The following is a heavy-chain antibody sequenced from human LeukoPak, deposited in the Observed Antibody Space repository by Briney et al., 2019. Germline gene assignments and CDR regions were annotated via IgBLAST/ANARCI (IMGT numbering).Heavy chain of an antibody. D-gene: IGHD3-22*01. Sequence: GGSLRLSCVASGFTFNSYGMNWVRQAPGKGLEWISTISSSSSYMYYVDSVKGRFTISRDNAENSLYLQMNSLRAEDTAVYYCARTGYDSSGYYSDYWGQGTLVTVSS. CDR3: ARTGYDSSGYYSDY. J-gene: IGHJ4*02. CDR1: GFTFNSYG. V-gene: IGHV3-21*01. CDR2: ISSSSSYM.